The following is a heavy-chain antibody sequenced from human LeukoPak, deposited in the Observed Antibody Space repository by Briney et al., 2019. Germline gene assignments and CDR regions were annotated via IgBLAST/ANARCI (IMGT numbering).Heavy chain of an antibody. CDR2: INHSGST. Sequence: SETLSLTCAVYGGSFSGYYWSWIRQPPGKGLEWIGEINHSGSTNYNPSLKSRVTISVDTSKNQFSLKLSSVTAADTAVYYCARGDDYSNHIDHWGQGTLVTVSS. CDR1: GGSFSGYY. CDR3: ARGDDYSNHIDH. D-gene: IGHD4-11*01. J-gene: IGHJ5*02. V-gene: IGHV4-34*01.